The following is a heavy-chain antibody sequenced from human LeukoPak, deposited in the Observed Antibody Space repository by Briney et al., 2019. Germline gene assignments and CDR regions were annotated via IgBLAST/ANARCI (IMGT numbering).Heavy chain of an antibody. D-gene: IGHD3-3*01. CDR3: ARHLLRGFLEWLSKADAFDI. V-gene: IGHV3-9*01. CDR2: ISWNSGSI. J-gene: IGHJ3*02. Sequence: GGSLRLSCAASGFMFDDYAIHWVRQAPGKGLEWVSGISWNSGSIGYADSVKGRFTISRDNAKDSLYLQMNSLIAEDTALYYCARHLLRGFLEWLSKADAFDIWGQGTMVTVSS. CDR1: GFMFDDYA.